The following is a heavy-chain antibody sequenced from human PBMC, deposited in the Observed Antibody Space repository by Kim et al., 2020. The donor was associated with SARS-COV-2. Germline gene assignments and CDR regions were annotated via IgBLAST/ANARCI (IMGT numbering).Heavy chain of an antibody. V-gene: IGHV3-7*01. CDR2: IKQDGSEK. J-gene: IGHJ4*02. D-gene: IGHD1-7*01. CDR3: ARNWNYGERGELIDY. CDR1: GFTFSSYW. Sequence: GGSLRLSCAASGFTFSSYWMSWVRQAPGKGLEWVANIKQDGSEKYYVDSVKGRFTISRDNAKNSLYLQMNSLRAEDTAVYYCARNWNYGERGELIDYWGQGTLVTVSS.